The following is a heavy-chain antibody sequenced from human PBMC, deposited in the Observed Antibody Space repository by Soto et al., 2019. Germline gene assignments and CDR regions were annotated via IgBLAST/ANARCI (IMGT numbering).Heavy chain of an antibody. CDR1: GFTFSSYS. J-gene: IGHJ6*03. CDR2: ISSSSTI. V-gene: IGHV3-48*01. Sequence: GGSLRLSCAASGFTFSSYSMNWVRQAPGKGLEWVSYISSSSTIYYADSVKGRFTISRDNAKNSLYLQMNSLRAEDTAVYYCARNSKNYDFWSGYSMDVWGKGTTVTVSS. CDR3: ARNSKNYDFWSGYSMDV. D-gene: IGHD3-3*01.